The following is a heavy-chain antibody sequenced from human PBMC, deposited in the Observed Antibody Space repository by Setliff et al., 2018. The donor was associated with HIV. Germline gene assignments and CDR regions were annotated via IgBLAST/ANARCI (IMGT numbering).Heavy chain of an antibody. CDR2: LHYTGTT. D-gene: IGHD2-15*01. J-gene: IGHJ3*02. Sequence: SETLSLTCTVSGASINSGSHNWGWIRQPPGKGLEWIATLHYTGTTYYNPSLKSRVTISTDTSKNQSSLKLSSVTAADTAVYYCARRIQLRDSSGRSCWTFDIWGQGTMVTVSS. CDR1: GASINSGSHN. CDR3: ARRIQLRDSSGRSCWTFDI. V-gene: IGHV4-39*01.